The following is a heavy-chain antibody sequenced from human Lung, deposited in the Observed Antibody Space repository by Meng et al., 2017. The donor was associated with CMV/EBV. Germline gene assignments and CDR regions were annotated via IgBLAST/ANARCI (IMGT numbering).Heavy chain of an antibody. CDR2: ISGSGGST. V-gene: IGHV3-23*01. Sequence: GEXXKISCAASGFTFSSYAMSWVRQAPGKGLEWVSAISGSGGSTYYADSVKGRFTISRDNSKNTLYLQMNSLRAEDTAVYYCAKDRPMYYDFWSGLDYWGQGTXVPVSS. CDR1: GFTFSSYA. CDR3: AKDRPMYYDFWSGLDY. D-gene: IGHD3-3*01. J-gene: IGHJ4*02.